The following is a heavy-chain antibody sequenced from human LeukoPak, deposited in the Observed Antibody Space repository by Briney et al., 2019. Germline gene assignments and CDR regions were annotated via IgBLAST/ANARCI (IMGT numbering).Heavy chain of an antibody. CDR1: GFTFSSYS. CDR3: ARDHRPLNYYDTSGGFDI. CDR2: ISGTTGTT. J-gene: IGHJ3*02. D-gene: IGHD3-22*01. V-gene: IGHV3-48*01. Sequence: GGSLRLSCAASGFTFSSYSMNWVRQAPGKGLEWISHISGTTGTTSYADSVKGRFTISRDNSKNTLYLQMNSLRAEDTAVYYCARDHRPLNYYDTSGGFDIWGQGTMVTVSS.